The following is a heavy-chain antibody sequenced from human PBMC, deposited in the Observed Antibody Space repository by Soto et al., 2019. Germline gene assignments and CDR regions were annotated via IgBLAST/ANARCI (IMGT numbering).Heavy chain of an antibody. V-gene: IGHV3-23*01. D-gene: IGHD3-10*01. CDR2: IGIGGDI. CDR3: VRDAGSLGY. CDR1: GFAFSSYA. Sequence: PGGSLRLSCASSGFAFSSYAFSWVRQAPGKGLDWVSSIGIGGDIYYADSVKGRFAISRDNSKNTLFLQMIGLRAEDTAVYYCVRDAGSLGYWGQGTLVTVSS. J-gene: IGHJ4*02.